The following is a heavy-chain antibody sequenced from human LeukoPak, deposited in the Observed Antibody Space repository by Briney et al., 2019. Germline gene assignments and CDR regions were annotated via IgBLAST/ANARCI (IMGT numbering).Heavy chain of an antibody. J-gene: IGHJ4*02. V-gene: IGHV4-39*01. D-gene: IGHD2-15*01. CDR3: ASVGRCSGGSCYWSYFDY. CDR2: IYYSGST. CDR1: GGSISSSSYY. Sequence: SEILSLTCTVSGGSISSSSYYWGWIRQPPGKGLEWIGSIYYSGSTYYNPSLKSRVTISVDTSKNQFSLKLSSVTAADTAIYYCASVGRCSGGSCYWSYFDYWGQGTLVTVSS.